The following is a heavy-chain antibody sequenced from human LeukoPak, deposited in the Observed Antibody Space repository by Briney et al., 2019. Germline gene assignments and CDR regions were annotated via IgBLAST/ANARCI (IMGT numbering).Heavy chain of an antibody. Sequence: SETLSLTCTVSGGSISSYYWSWIRQPPGKGLEWIGYIYYSGGTNCNPPLKSRVTISVDTSKNQFSLKLSSVAAADTAVYYCARLSPYYYYGMDVWGQGTTVTVSS. CDR2: IYYSGGT. CDR3: ARLSPYYYYGMDV. CDR1: GGSISSYY. V-gene: IGHV4-59*08. J-gene: IGHJ6*02.